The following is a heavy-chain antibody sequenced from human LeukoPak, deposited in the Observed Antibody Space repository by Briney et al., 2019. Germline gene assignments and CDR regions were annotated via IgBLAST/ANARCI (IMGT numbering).Heavy chain of an antibody. J-gene: IGHJ3*02. CDR3: ARRVLSDAFDI. V-gene: IGHV5-51*01. CDR2: IYPGDSDT. D-gene: IGHD3-16*01. Sequence: GEALKISCKGSGYSFTTYWIGWGRQMPGKGLEWMGIIYPGDSDTRYSPSFQGQVTISADKSISTAYLQWTSLKASDTAMYYCARRVLSDAFDIWGQGTMVTVSS. CDR1: GYSFTTYW.